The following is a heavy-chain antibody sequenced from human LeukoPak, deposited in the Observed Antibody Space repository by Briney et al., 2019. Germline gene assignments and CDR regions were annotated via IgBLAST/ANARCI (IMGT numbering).Heavy chain of an antibody. Sequence: SETLSLTCAVSGGSISSSNWWSWVRQPPGKGLEWIGEIYHSGSTNYNPSLKSRVTISVDKSKNQFSLKLSSVTAADTAVYYCARQGIYSYGYSYYYMDVWGKGTTVTISS. CDR3: ARQGIYSYGYSYYYMDV. CDR1: GGSISSSNW. J-gene: IGHJ6*03. CDR2: IYHSGST. D-gene: IGHD5-18*01. V-gene: IGHV4-4*02.